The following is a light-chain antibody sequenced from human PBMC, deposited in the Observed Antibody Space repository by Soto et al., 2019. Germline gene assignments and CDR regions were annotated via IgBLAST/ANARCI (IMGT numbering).Light chain of an antibody. J-gene: IGLJ2*01. V-gene: IGLV2-14*01. Sequence: QSVLTQPASVSGSPGQSITISCTGTSSDVGGYNYVSWYQQHPGKAPKLMIYDVSNRPSGVSNRFSGSKSGNTASLTISGLQAEDEADYYCSSYTSSSTTSSTQVLGGGTKVTVL. CDR2: DVS. CDR1: SSDVGGYNY. CDR3: SSYTSSSTTSSTQV.